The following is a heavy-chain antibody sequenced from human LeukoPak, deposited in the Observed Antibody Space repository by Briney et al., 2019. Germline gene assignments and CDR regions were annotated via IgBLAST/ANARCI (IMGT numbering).Heavy chain of an antibody. V-gene: IGHV3-7*02. D-gene: IGHD6-13*01. Sequence: GGSLRLSCAASGFTFSSYRMSWVRQAPRKGLEWVENREHNGSETYYVSCVKGRFNISRDNAKNSLYLQMNGLRAEDTGVYYCTRVLGIAAAGHFDYWGQGTLVTVSS. CDR2: REHNGSET. CDR3: TRVLGIAAAGHFDY. CDR1: GFTFSSYR. J-gene: IGHJ4*02.